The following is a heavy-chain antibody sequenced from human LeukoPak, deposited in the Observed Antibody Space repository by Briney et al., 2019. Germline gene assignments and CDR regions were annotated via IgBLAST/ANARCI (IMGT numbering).Heavy chain of an antibody. Sequence: GGSLGLSCAASGFTFSSYWVSWVRQAPGKGLEWVANIKQDGSQKYYVDSVKGRFTISRDNAKNSLYLQMNSLRAEDTAVYYCARMGPHDYGDYFDYWGQGTLVTVSS. D-gene: IGHD4-17*01. CDR1: GFTFSSYW. V-gene: IGHV3-7*01. CDR2: IKQDGSQK. CDR3: ARMGPHDYGDYFDY. J-gene: IGHJ4*02.